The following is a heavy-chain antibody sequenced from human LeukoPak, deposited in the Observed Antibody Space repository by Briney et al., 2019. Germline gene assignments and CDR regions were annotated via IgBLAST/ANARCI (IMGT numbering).Heavy chain of an antibody. CDR3: AKVRLYGDYPEIDY. Sequence: PGASLRLSCVASGFTFSSYAINWVRQAPGKGLEWVSGTRGSGGRTYYADSVKGRFTISRENSKNTLYLQMNSLRAEDTAVYYCAKVRLYGDYPEIDYWGQGTLVAVSS. CDR1: GFTFSSYA. V-gene: IGHV3-23*01. J-gene: IGHJ4*02. D-gene: IGHD4-17*01. CDR2: TRGSGGRT.